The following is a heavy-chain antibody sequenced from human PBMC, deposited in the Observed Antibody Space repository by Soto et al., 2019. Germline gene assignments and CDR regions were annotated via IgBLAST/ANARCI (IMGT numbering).Heavy chain of an antibody. CDR1: GFSLTTSGAG. D-gene: IGHD3-3*01. V-gene: IGHV2-5*02. J-gene: IGHJ4*02. CDR2: IYWDDDK. CDR3: AHRVLRTVFGLVTTTAIYFDF. Sequence: QITLNESGPTQVKPRQTLTLTCTLSGFSLTTSGAGVGWIRQSPGKAPEWLALIYWDDDKRYSPSLKRRLTINKDPCKIQEVLTIADLDPADTATYYCAHRVLRTVFGLVTTTAIYFDFWGQGTPGAGSS.